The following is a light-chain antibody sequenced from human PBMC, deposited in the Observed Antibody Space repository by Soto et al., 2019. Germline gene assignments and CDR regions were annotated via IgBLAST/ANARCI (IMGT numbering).Light chain of an antibody. CDR1: QSVSGN. J-gene: IGKJ1*01. V-gene: IGKV3-15*01. CDR3: QQYNNWPPVT. CDR2: GAS. Sequence: EIVMTQSPATLSVSPGERATLSCRASQSVSGNLAWYQQKPGQAPRLLIYGASTRATGIPARFSGSGSGTDFTLTISRLQSEDFAVYYCQQYNNWPPVTFGEGTKVEIK.